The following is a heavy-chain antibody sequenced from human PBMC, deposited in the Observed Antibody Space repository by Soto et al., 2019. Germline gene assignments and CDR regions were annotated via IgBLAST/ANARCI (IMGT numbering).Heavy chain of an antibody. CDR1: GDSFNDYY. CDR2: INPNGGVT. D-gene: IGHD5-12*01. J-gene: IGHJ6*03. V-gene: IGHV1-2*04. CDR3: ARESGGATATLVYYYFYMDV. Sequence: QVQLVQSGAEVRKPGASVTVSCRSSGDSFNDYYIHWVRQAPGQGFEWMGWINPNGGVTKYAQKFQGWVSMTRDTSIRTVYMQLIRLRSADTAVYYCARESGGATATLVYYYFYMDVWGTGTTVTVSS.